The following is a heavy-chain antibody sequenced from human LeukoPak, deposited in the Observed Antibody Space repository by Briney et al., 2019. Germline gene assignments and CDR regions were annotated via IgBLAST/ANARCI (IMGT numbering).Heavy chain of an antibody. D-gene: IGHD2-2*01. V-gene: IGHV3-23*01. CDR1: GFTFSDYA. CDR2: ISGSGGYT. J-gene: IGHJ6*02. Sequence: GGSLRLSCAASGFTFSDYAMRWVRQAPGKGLEWVSAISGSGGYTYYADSVRGRFTTSRDNSKNTLYLQMNSLRAEDTAVYYCAKDLLKCSSTSCYGWYYYGMDVWGQGTTVTVSS. CDR3: AKDLLKCSSTSCYGWYYYGMDV.